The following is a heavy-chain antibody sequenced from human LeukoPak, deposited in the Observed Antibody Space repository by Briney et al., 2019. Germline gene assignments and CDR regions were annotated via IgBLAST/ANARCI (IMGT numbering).Heavy chain of an antibody. Sequence: SETLSLTCTVSGDSISSGSYYWSWIRQPAGKGLEWIGRIYTRGSTNYNPSLKSRVTISLDTSKNQFSLKLSSVTAADTAVYYCANSIDFDYGDYYFDYWGQGALVTISS. J-gene: IGHJ4*02. CDR3: ANSIDFDYGDYYFDY. V-gene: IGHV4-61*02. CDR1: GDSISSGSYY. CDR2: IYTRGST. D-gene: IGHD4-17*01.